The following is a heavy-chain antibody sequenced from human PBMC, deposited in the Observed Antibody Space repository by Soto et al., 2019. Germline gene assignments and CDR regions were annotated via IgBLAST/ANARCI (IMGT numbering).Heavy chain of an antibody. J-gene: IGHJ1*01. D-gene: IGHD3-22*01. CDR2: IYSGGST. CDR1: GFTVSSNY. V-gene: IGHV3-53*01. CDR3: ARDRVESGYPEYFQH. Sequence: EVQLVESGGGLIQPGGSLRLSCAASGFTVSSNYMSWVRQAPGKGLEWVSVIYSGGSTYYADSVKGRFTISRDNSKXTLYLQMNSLRAEDTAVYYCARDRVESGYPEYFQHWGRGTLVTVSS.